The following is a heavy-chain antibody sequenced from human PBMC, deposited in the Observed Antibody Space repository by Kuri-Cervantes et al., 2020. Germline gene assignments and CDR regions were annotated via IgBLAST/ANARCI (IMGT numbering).Heavy chain of an antibody. V-gene: IGHV1-2*04. CDR2: INPNSGGT. D-gene: IGHD3-10*01. J-gene: IGHJ6*02. CDR1: GYTFTGYY. Sequence: ASVKVSCKASGYTFTGYYMHWVRQAPGQGLEWMGWINPNSGGTNYAQKFQGWVTMTRDTSISTAYMELSRLRSDDTAVYYCARMRTMVRLRREHYYYGMDVWGQGTTVTVSS. CDR3: ARMRTMVRLRREHYYYGMDV.